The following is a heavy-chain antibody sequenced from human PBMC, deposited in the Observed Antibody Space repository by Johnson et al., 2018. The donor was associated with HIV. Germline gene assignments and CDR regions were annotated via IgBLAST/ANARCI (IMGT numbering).Heavy chain of an antibody. CDR3: ARACRDGYTCDVFDI. D-gene: IGHD5-24*01. CDR2: LFSGDTT. J-gene: IGHJ3*02. CDR1: GFTFSSYG. V-gene: IGHV3-66*01. Sequence: VQLVESGGGVVQPGRSLRLSCAASGFTFSSYGMHWVRQAPGKGLEWVSVLFSGDTTYYADSVNGRFTISRDNSKNTLYLQMNSLRAEDTALYYCARACRDGYTCDVFDIWGQGTLVTVSS.